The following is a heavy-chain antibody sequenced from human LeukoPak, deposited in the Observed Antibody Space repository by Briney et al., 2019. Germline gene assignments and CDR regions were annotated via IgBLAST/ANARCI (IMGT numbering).Heavy chain of an antibody. CDR2: IFGGGST. J-gene: IGHJ2*01. V-gene: IGHV3-66*01. CDR3: AREGLTLGPNSWYLDL. D-gene: IGHD1-26*01. Sequence: GGSLRLSCAASGFTVSSNYMSWVRQAPGKGLEWVSLIFGGGSTYFADSVRGRFSISRDNSKNALFLQMNSLRAEDTAVYYCAREGLTLGPNSWYLDLWGRGTLVTVSS. CDR1: GFTVSSNY.